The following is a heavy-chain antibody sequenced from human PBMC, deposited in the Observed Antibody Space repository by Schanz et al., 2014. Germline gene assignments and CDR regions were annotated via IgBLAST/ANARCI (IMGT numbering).Heavy chain of an antibody. CDR3: TKGRTFGR. J-gene: IGHJ4*02. D-gene: IGHD3-16*01. CDR1: GYPFSNYG. CDR2: MNSKTGNT. V-gene: IGHV1-8*02. Sequence: QGQLVQSGAEVKKPGASVKVSCKASGYPFSNYGISWLRQAPGQGFEWMGWMNSKTGNTGYAQRFQGRVTMTRNTSITTAYLELSSLRSGDTAVYYCTKGRTFGRWGQGTLVTVSS.